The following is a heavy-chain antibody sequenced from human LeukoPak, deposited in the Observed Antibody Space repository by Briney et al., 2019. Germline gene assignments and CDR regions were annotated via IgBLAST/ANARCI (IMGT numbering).Heavy chain of an antibody. CDR2: MFSGGST. CDR1: EFTISSKD. CDR3: ARGYERDAFDI. D-gene: IGHD1-1*01. J-gene: IGHJ3*02. V-gene: IGHV3-66*01. Sequence: GGSLRLSCAASEFTISSKDMTWVRQAPGKGLEWVSVMFSGGSTFYTDSVKGRCTISRDNSKNTLYLQMNSLRAEDTAVYYCARGYERDAFDIWGQGTMVTVSS.